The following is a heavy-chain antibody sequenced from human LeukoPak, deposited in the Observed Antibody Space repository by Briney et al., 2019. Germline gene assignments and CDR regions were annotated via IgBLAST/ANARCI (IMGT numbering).Heavy chain of an antibody. CDR3: ARRVSSGWYFDY. V-gene: IGHV4-59*08. CDR2: MYYTGNT. Sequence: WETLSLTCTVSGGSISNYYWSWIRQPPGQGLEWIGYMYYTGNTNYNPSLKSRATISVDTSTNQFSLKLSSVTAADTAVYYCARRVSSGWYFDYWGQGTLVTVSS. CDR1: GGSISNYY. J-gene: IGHJ4*02. D-gene: IGHD6-19*01.